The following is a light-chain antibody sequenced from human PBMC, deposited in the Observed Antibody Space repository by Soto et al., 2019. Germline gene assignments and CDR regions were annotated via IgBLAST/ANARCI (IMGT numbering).Light chain of an antibody. CDR3: SSFASTNNYV. CDR1: SSDIGRYDY. CDR2: EVN. V-gene: IGLV2-8*01. J-gene: IGLJ1*01. Sequence: QPVLTQPPSASGSPGQSVTISCTGTSSDIGRYDYVSWYQQHPGKAPKLLIYEVNKRPSGVPDRFSGSKSGSSASLTVSGLQADDEADYYCSSFASTNNYVFGTGTKLTVL.